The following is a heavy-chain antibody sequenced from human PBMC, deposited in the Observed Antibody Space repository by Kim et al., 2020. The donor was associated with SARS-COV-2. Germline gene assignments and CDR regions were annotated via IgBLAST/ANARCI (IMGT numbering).Heavy chain of an antibody. Sequence: AESVKGRVTTSRDNSKNMLFLQMNSLSAEGTAIYYCAREVGISGWYTVDYWGQGALVTVSS. V-gene: IGHV3-23*01. CDR3: AREVGISGWYTVDY. D-gene: IGHD6-19*01. J-gene: IGHJ4*02.